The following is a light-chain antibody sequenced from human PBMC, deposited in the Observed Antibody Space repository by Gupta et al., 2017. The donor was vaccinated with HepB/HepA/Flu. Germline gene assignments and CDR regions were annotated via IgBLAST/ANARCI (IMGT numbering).Light chain of an antibody. J-gene: IGKJ3*01. CDR1: NDVGTY. V-gene: IGKV1-27*01. Sequence: DIQMTQSPAPLSASVGDRVIITGRASNDVGTYLAWYRQKPGKVPELLIFAATSLQSGVPSRFSGRGSGTYFTPTIINLQPDDLATYYCQNYSRVPWTFGPGTTVDLK. CDR3: QNYSRVPWT. CDR2: AAT.